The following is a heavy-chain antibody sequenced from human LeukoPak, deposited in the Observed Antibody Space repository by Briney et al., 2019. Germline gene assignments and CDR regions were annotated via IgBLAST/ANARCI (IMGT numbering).Heavy chain of an antibody. CDR2: ISGSGGST. CDR1: GFTFSSYA. V-gene: IGHV3-23*01. CDR3: ASGVSYGPFDY. Sequence: GGSLRLSCAASGFTFSSYAMSWVRQAPGKGLEWVSAISGSGGSTYYADSVKGRFTISRDNSKNTLYLQMNSLGAEDTAVYYCASGVSYGPFDYWGQGTLVTVSS. D-gene: IGHD1-26*01. J-gene: IGHJ4*02.